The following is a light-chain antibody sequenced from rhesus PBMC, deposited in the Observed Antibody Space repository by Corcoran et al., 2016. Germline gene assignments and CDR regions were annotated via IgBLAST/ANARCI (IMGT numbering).Light chain of an antibody. CDR1: ENVNNY. CDR2: QAS. J-gene: IGKJ4*01. V-gene: IGKV1-74*01. CDR3: QHNDDTPLT. Sequence: DIQMTQSPSSLSASVGDRVTITCRTSENVNNYLNWYQQKPGKAPKLLIYQASTLQSGVPSRFSGSGSGTDYTFTISSLQSEDVATYYCQHNDDTPLTFGGGTKVEIK.